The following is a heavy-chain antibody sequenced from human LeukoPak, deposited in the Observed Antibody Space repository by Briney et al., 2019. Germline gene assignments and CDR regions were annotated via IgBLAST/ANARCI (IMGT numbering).Heavy chain of an antibody. CDR1: GYSISSGYY. CDR3: ARRPPYDILTGTPFDY. D-gene: IGHD3-9*01. Sequence: SETLSLTCAVSGYSISSGYYWGWIRQPPGKGLEWIGSIYHSGSTYYNPSLKSRVTISADTSKNQFSLKLSSVTAADTAVYYCARRPPYDILTGTPFDYWGQGTLVTVSS. J-gene: IGHJ4*02. V-gene: IGHV4-38-2*01. CDR2: IYHSGST.